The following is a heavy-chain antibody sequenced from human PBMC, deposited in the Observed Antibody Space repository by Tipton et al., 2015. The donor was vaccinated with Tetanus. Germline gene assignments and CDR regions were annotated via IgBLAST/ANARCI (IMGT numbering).Heavy chain of an antibody. D-gene: IGHD6-13*01. CDR3: ARDRRSYIASAGYGMDV. V-gene: IGHV3-30*03. J-gene: IGHJ6*02. Sequence: SLRLSCAASGFTFYSYGMHWVRQAPGKGLEWVAVISYDGRNKYYAHSVKGRFTISRDNSKNTLYLQMSSLRDDDTAIYYCARDRRSYIASAGYGMDVWGQGTPVTASS. CDR1: GFTFYSYG. CDR2: ISYDGRNK.